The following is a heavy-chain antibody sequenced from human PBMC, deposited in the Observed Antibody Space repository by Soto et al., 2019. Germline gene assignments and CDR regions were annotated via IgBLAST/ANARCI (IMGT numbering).Heavy chain of an antibody. CDR3: VRESRTDEDGYDARGYYFDY. J-gene: IGHJ4*02. CDR1: GFTFSDYY. Sequence: QVQLVESGGGLVKPGGSLRLACAASGFTFSDYYMSWVRQAPGKGLEWVSFISLGDSYKKTADSVKGRFTISRDNAQNALYLQMNSLRAEDTGLYYCVRESRTDEDGYDARGYYFDYWGQGTLVTVS. V-gene: IGHV3-11*06. CDR2: ISLGDSYK. D-gene: IGHD5-12*01.